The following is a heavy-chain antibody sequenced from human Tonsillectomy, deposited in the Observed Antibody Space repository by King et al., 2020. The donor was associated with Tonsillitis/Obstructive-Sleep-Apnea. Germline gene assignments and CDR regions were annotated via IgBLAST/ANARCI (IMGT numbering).Heavy chain of an antibody. CDR2: ISYDGSNK. D-gene: IGHD3-16*01. Sequence: VQLAESGGGVVQPGRSLRLSCAASGFTFSSYAMYWVRQAPGKGLEWVAIISYDGSNKYYADSVKGRFTISRDNSKNTLYLQLNSLRAEDTAVYYCARDSLGHYFDYWGQGTLVTVSS. V-gene: IGHV3-30*04. J-gene: IGHJ4*02. CDR3: ARDSLGHYFDY. CDR1: GFTFSSYA.